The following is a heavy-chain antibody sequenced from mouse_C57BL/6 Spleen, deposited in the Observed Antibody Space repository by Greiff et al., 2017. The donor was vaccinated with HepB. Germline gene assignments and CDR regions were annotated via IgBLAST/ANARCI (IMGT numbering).Heavy chain of an antibody. V-gene: IGHV1-15*01. CDR3: TPGGYYLWYFDV. CDR1: GYTFTDYE. D-gene: IGHD2-3*01. Sequence: QVQLQQSGAELVRPGASVTLSCKASGYTFTDYEMHWVKQTPVHGLEWIGAIDPETGGTAYNQKFKGKAILTADKSSRTAYMELRSLTSEDSAVYYCTPGGYYLWYFDVWGTGTTVTVSS. CDR2: IDPETGGT. J-gene: IGHJ1*03.